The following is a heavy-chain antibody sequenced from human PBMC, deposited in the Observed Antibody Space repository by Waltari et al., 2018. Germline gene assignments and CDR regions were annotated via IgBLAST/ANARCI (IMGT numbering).Heavy chain of an antibody. CDR3: ARSRILTGYFPNEEFDN. V-gene: IGHV1-46*01. J-gene: IGHJ4*02. CDR1: GYTFTSYY. D-gene: IGHD3-9*01. Sequence: QVQLVQSGAEVKKPGASVRLSCKASGYTFTSYYINWVRQAPGQGPEWMGGTRPAVGRTIYAQKFQGRVTMSRDTSTSTVYMELSSLRSEDTAVYYCARSRILTGYFPNEEFDNWGQGTLVTVSS. CDR2: TRPAVGRT.